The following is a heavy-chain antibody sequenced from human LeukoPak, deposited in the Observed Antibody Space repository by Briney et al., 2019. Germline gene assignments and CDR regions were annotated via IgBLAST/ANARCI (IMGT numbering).Heavy chain of an antibody. CDR3: AREAARGQHDYGDYDAFDI. V-gene: IGHV4-59*11. Sequence: SETLSLTCTVSGGSISSHYWSWIRQPPGKGLEWIGYIYYSGSTNYNPSLKSRVTISVDTSKNQFSLKLSSVTAADTAVYYCAREAARGQHDYGDYDAFDIWGQGTMVTVSS. D-gene: IGHD4-17*01. J-gene: IGHJ3*02. CDR1: GGSISSHY. CDR2: IYYSGST.